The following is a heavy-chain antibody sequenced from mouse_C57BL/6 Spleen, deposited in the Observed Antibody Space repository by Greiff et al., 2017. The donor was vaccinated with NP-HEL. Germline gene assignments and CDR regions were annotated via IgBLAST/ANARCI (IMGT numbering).Heavy chain of an antibody. CDR3: TRSRYYGSPWYFDV. V-gene: IGHV1-15*01. Sequence: QVQLKESGAELVRPGASVTLSCKASGYTFTDYEMHWVKQTPVHGLEWIGAIDPETGGTAYNQKFKGKAILTADKSSSTAYMELRSLTSEDSAVYYCTRSRYYGSPWYFDVWGTGTTVTVSS. J-gene: IGHJ1*03. CDR2: IDPETGGT. D-gene: IGHD1-1*01. CDR1: GYTFTDYE.